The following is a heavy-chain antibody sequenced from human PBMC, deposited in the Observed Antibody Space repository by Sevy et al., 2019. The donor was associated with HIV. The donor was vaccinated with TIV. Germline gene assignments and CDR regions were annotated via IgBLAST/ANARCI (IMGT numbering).Heavy chain of an antibody. CDR3: ARDIVVVPAAIAYYYGMDV. V-gene: IGHV1-18*01. CDR2: ISAYNANT. CDR1: GYTFTSYG. D-gene: IGHD2-2*01. Sequence: ASVKVSCKASGYTFTSYGISWVRQAPGQGLEWMGWISAYNANTNYAQKLQGRVTMTTDTSTSTAYMELRSLRSDDTAVYYCARDIVVVPAAIAYYYGMDVWGQGTTVTVSS. J-gene: IGHJ6*02.